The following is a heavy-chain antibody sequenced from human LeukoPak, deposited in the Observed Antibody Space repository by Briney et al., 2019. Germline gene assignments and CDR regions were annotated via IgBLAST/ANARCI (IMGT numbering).Heavy chain of an antibody. CDR1: GYTFTSYG. CDR2: ISAYNGNT. D-gene: IGHD6-19*01. Sequence: ASVKVSCKASGYTFTSYGISWVRQAPGQGLEWMGWISAYNGNTNYAQKLQGRVTMTTDTSTSTAYMELRSLRSDDTAVYYCARDKGMQWLPTFDYWGQGTLVTVSS. CDR3: ARDKGMQWLPTFDY. J-gene: IGHJ4*02. V-gene: IGHV1-18*01.